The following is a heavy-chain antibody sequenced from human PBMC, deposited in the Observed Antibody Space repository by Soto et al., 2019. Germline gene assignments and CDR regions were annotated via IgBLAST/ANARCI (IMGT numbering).Heavy chain of an antibody. Sequence: SETLSLTCTVSGDSIGSGNKYWSWLRQAPGKGLEWIGYIFSSGTTYYNPSLKSRLTMSLDTSQNQFSLKLNSVTAADTAVYFCARVPSPFDFYYAMDVWGQGTTVT. CDR1: GDSIGSGNKY. D-gene: IGHD3-16*01. CDR2: IFSSGTT. CDR3: ARVPSPFDFYYAMDV. J-gene: IGHJ6*02. V-gene: IGHV4-30-4*02.